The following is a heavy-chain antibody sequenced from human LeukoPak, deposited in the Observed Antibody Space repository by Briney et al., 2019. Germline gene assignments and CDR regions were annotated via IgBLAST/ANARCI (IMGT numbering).Heavy chain of an antibody. V-gene: IGHV3-21*01. CDR2: VSTSGSYI. D-gene: IGHD6-19*01. CDR1: GFTFGSYS. J-gene: IGHJ4*02. Sequence: GGSLRLSCAVSGFTFGSYSMNWVRQATGKGLEWVSFVSTSGSYIYYADSVKGRFTISRDNAKNSLYLQMNSLRAEDTAVYYCASQTPRHLPIAVADYFDYWGQGTLVTVSS. CDR3: ASQTPRHLPIAVADYFDY.